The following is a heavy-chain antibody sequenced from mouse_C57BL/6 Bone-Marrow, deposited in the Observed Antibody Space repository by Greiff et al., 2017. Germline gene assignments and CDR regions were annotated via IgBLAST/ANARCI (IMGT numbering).Heavy chain of an antibody. J-gene: IGHJ3*01. CDR3: AIPLLLLRYRAWFAY. Sequence: QVQLQQPGAELVKPGASVKMSCKASGYTFTSYWITWVKQRPGQGLEWIGDIYPGSGSTNYNEKFKSKATLTVDTSSSTAYMQLSSLTSEDSAVYYCAIPLLLLRYRAWFAYWGQGTLVTVSA. CDR1: GYTFTSYW. D-gene: IGHD1-1*01. V-gene: IGHV1-55*01. CDR2: IYPGSGST.